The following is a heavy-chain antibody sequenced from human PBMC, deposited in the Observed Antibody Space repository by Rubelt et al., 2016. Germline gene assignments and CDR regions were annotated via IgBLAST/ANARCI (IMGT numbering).Heavy chain of an antibody. D-gene: IGHD4-17*01. V-gene: IGHV3-15*07. Sequence: LQLQESGPGLVKPSETLSLTCTVSGGSISSSSYYWGWIRQPPGKGLEWVGRIKSKTDGGTIDYAAPVKGRFTISSDDSKNTRYLQMNSLKTEDTAMYYCTTVYGDYAAYAVDVWGQGTMVTVSS. J-gene: IGHJ3*01. CDR3: TTVYGDYAAYAVDV. CDR2: IKSKTDGGTI. CDR1: GGSISSSSYY.